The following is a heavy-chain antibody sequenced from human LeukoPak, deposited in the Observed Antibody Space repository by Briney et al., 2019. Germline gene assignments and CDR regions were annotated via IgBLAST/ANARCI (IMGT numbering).Heavy chain of an antibody. J-gene: IGHJ6*02. V-gene: IGHV1-2*02. D-gene: IGHD1-1*01. Sequence: GASVKVSCKASGYTFTGYYMHWVRQAPGQGLEWMGWINPNSGGTNYAQKFQGRVTMTRDTSISTAYMELSRLRSDDTAVYYCARSSGGRTTGTDGMDVWGQGTTVTVPS. CDR2: INPNSGGT. CDR1: GYTFTGYY. CDR3: ARSSGGRTTGTDGMDV.